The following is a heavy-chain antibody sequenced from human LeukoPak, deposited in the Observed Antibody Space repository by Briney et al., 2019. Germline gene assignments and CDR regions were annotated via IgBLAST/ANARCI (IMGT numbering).Heavy chain of an antibody. D-gene: IGHD5-18*01. CDR3: ATKYSYGSHAFDI. J-gene: IGHJ3*02. V-gene: IGHV4-59*01. CDR1: GGSISSYY. Sequence: SETLSLICTVPGGSISSYYWSWIRQPPGKGLEWIGYIYYSGSTNYNPSLKSRVTISVDTSKNQFSLKLSSVTAADTAVYYCATKYSYGSHAFDIWGQGTMVTVSS. CDR2: IYYSGST.